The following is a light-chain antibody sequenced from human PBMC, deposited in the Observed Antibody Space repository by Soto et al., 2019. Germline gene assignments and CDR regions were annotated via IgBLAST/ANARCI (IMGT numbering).Light chain of an antibody. V-gene: IGKV3-15*01. CDR2: DTS. J-gene: IGKJ5*01. Sequence: EIVMTQSPATLSVSPGERATLSCRASQSVSNKLAWYQHKPGQAPRVLIYDTSTRAAAIPARFSGSGSGTDFTLTISSLQSEDFAVYYCQQYNTWRSITFGQGTRLEIK. CDR1: QSVSNK. CDR3: QQYNTWRSIT.